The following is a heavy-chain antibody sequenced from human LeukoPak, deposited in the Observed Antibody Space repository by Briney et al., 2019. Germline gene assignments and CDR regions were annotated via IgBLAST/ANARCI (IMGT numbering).Heavy chain of an antibody. V-gene: IGHV4-59*01. D-gene: IGHD3-10*01. CDR3: ARGGPYYGSGYDAFDI. CDR2: VSYSGST. J-gene: IGHJ3*02. CDR1: GGSISSYY. Sequence: SETLSLTCAVSGGSISSYYWSWIRQPPGKGLEWIGYVSYSGSTNYNPSLKSRVTISVDTSKNQFSLKLNSVTAADTAVYYCARGGPYYGSGYDAFDIWGQGTMVTVSS.